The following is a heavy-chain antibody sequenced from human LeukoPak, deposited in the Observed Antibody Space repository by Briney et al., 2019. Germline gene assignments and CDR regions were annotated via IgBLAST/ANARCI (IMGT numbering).Heavy chain of an antibody. V-gene: IGHV1-2*02. CDR1: GYTFTGYY. Sequence: ASVKVSCKASGYTFTGYYMHWVRQAPGQGLEWMGWINPNSGGTNYAQKFQGRVTMTRDTSISTAYMELSRLRSDDTAVYYCAGGYYYYGSGSYYHTDDFDSYYYYYMDVWGKGTTVTVSS. CDR3: AGGYYYYGSGSYYHTDDFDSYYYYYMDV. D-gene: IGHD3-10*01. CDR2: INPNSGGT. J-gene: IGHJ6*03.